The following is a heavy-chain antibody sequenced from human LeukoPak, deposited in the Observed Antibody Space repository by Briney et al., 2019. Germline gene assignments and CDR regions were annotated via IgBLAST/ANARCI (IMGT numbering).Heavy chain of an antibody. CDR1: GFTFSSYS. CDR3: ARARAGYYFDY. Sequence: GGSLTLSCAASGFTFSSYSMNWVRQAPGKGLEWVSYISSSSSTIYYADSVKGRFTISRDNAKNSLYLQMNSLRDKDTAVYYCARARAGYYFDYWGQGTLVTVSS. J-gene: IGHJ4*02. V-gene: IGHV3-48*02. CDR2: ISSSSSTI. D-gene: IGHD3-9*01.